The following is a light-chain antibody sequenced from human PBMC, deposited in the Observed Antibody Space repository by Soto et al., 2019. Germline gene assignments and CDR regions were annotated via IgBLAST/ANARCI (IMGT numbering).Light chain of an antibody. CDR2: EVT. V-gene: IGLV2-23*02. J-gene: IGLJ1*01. Sequence: QSVLTQPPSASGSPGQSVTISCAGSNSDIGASNSVSWYQQHPGKAPKLLISEVTKRPSGVSSRFSGSKSGSTASLRISGLQAEDEADYYCCSFAGRGTFLFGTGTKLTVL. CDR1: NSDIGASNS. CDR3: CSFAGRGTFL.